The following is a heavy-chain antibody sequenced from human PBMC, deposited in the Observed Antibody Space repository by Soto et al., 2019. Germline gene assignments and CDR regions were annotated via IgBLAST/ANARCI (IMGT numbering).Heavy chain of an antibody. CDR2: IIPIFGTA. Sequence: QVQLVQSGAEVKKPGSSVKVSCKASGGTFSSYAISWVRQAPGQGLEWMGGIIPIFGTANYAQKFQGRVTITADKYRTSAFLELSSRRSEDTAVYYCARGSTYYYDGSGYQLDYWGQGTLVTVSS. CDR1: GGTFSSYA. D-gene: IGHD3-22*01. J-gene: IGHJ4*02. CDR3: ARGSTYYYDGSGYQLDY. V-gene: IGHV1-69*06.